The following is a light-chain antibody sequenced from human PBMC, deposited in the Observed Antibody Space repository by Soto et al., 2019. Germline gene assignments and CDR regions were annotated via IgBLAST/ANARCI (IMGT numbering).Light chain of an antibody. V-gene: IGKV3-20*01. Sequence: EIVLTQSPGTLSLSPGDRATLSCRASQSVAGSYLAWYQQKPGQAPRLLSYRASSRATGMPDRFSGSGSGXVXXXXXXXLDPEDFAXXYXHQYVTPPWTLGQGTNVDIK. CDR1: QSVAGSY. CDR2: RAS. J-gene: IGKJ1*01. CDR3: HQYVTPPWT.